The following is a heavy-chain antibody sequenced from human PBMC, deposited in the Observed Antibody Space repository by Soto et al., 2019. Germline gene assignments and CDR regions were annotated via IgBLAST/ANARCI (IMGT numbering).Heavy chain of an antibody. Sequence: SETLSLTCTVSGGSINNYYWTWIRQPPGKGLEWIGSISDSGSAKYNPSLKSRVTISLDTSRKQFALRVNSVTAADTAVYYCAMESTTFGLDVWGQGTTVTVSS. D-gene: IGHD1-26*01. CDR2: ISDSGSA. CDR3: AMESTTFGLDV. CDR1: GGSINNYY. J-gene: IGHJ6*02. V-gene: IGHV4-59*01.